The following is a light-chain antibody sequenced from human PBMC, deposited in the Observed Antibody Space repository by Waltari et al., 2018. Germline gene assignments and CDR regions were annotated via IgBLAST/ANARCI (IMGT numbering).Light chain of an antibody. CDR1: ASDIGAYNY. CDR3: CSYAGRYL. CDR2: DVS. J-gene: IGLJ7*01. Sequence: QAALTQPRSVSGSLGQSVTISCTGTASDIGAYNYVSWYRQHPGTAPKLIIFDVSRRPSGVFDRFSASKSANTASLTISGLQAEDEADYYCCSYAGRYLFGGGTRVTVL. V-gene: IGLV2-11*01.